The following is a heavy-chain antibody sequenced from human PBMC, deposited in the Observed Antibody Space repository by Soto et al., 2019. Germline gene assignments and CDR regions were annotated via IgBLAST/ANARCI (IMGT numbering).Heavy chain of an antibody. CDR1: GFTVSSNY. CDR2: IYSGGST. V-gene: IGHV3-53*01. D-gene: IGHD5-12*01. Sequence: PGGSLRLSCAASGFTVSSNYMSWVRQAPGKGLEWVSVIYSGGSTYYADSVKGRFTISRDNSKNTLYLQMNSLRAEDTAVYYCARGWLRFSYYYYGMDVWCQGTTVTVSS. J-gene: IGHJ6*02. CDR3: ARGWLRFSYYYYGMDV.